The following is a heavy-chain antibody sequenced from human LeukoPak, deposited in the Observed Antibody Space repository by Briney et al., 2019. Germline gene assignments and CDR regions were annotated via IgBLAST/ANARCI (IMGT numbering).Heavy chain of an antibody. CDR1: GFTFSSYW. CDR3: ARDRLGYCSGGSRYHYFDY. CDR2: IKQDGSEK. Sequence: GGSLRLSCAASGFTFSSYWMSWVRQAPGKGLEWVANIKQDGSEKYYVDSVKGRFTISRGNAKNSLYLQMNSLRAEDTAVYYCARDRLGYCSGGSRYHYFDYWGQGTLVTVSS. V-gene: IGHV3-7*01. D-gene: IGHD2-15*01. J-gene: IGHJ4*02.